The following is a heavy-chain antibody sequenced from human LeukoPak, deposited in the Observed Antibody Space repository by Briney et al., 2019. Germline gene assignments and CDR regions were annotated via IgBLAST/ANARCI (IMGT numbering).Heavy chain of an antibody. J-gene: IGHJ4*02. Sequence: PGGSLRLSCAASGFTFSGYSMSWVRQAPGKGLEWVSSISSSSSYIYYADSVKGRFTISRDNAKNSLYLQMTSLRAEDTAVYYCARGYCSGGRCYASFDYWGQGTLVTVSS. CDR1: GFTFSGYS. D-gene: IGHD2-15*01. CDR3: ARGYCSGGRCYASFDY. V-gene: IGHV3-21*01. CDR2: ISSSSSYI.